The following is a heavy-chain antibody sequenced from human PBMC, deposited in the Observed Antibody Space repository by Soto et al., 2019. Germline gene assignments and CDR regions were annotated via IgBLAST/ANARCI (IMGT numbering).Heavy chain of an antibody. J-gene: IGHJ1*01. Sequence: VQLQQWGAGLLKTSETLSLTCAVYGGSFSGYYWSWIRQTPGKRLEWVGDINHGGSANYNPSLKSRLTFSLDLSKNQFSLQLNSVIAADSAVYYCARYSSTWSKYLQHWGRGSRVSVSS. CDR2: INHGGSA. V-gene: IGHV4-34*01. CDR3: ARYSSTWSKYLQH. D-gene: IGHD6-13*01. CDR1: GGSFSGYY.